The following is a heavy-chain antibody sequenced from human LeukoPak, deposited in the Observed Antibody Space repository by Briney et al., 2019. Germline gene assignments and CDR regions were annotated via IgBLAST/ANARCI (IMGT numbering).Heavy chain of an antibody. J-gene: IGHJ4*02. CDR3: ATLSSVDPTY. D-gene: IGHD3-9*01. CDR2: INFNSGGT. Sequence: ASVTVSCKASGYTFTDYYMHWVRQAPGQGLEWVGWINFNSGGTKYAQNFQGRVTMTRDTSISTAFMNLSGLTSDDTAVYYCATLSSVDPTYWGQGTLVTVSS. V-gene: IGHV1-2*02. CDR1: GYTFTDYY.